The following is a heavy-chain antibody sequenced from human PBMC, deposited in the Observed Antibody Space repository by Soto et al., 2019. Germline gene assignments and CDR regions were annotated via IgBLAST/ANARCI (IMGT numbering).Heavy chain of an antibody. D-gene: IGHD3-10*01. Sequence: SVKVSCKASGGTFSSYAISWVRQAPGQGLEWMGGIIPIFGTANYAQKFQGRVTITADESTSTAYMELSSLRSEDTAVYYCASLPRGQWFGGKLDAFDIWGQGTMVTVSS. CDR3: ASLPRGQWFGGKLDAFDI. CDR2: IIPIFGTA. V-gene: IGHV1-69*13. CDR1: GGTFSSYA. J-gene: IGHJ3*02.